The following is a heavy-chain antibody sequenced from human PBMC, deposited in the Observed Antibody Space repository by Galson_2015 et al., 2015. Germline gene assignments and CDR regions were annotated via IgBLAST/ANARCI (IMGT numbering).Heavy chain of an antibody. V-gene: IGHV3-30*18. CDR2: ISYDGSNK. Sequence: SLRLSCAASGFTFSSYGMHWVRQAPGEGLEWVTVISYDGSNKYYADSVKGRFTISRDNSKNTLCLQMNSLRAEDTAVYYCAKDIRYYDSSGYIDYWGQGTLVTVSS. CDR1: GFTFSSYG. CDR3: AKDIRYYDSSGYIDY. D-gene: IGHD3-22*01. J-gene: IGHJ4*02.